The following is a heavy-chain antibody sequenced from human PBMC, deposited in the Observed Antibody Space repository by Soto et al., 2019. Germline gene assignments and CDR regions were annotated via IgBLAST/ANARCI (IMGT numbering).Heavy chain of an antibody. V-gene: IGHV3-30*18. J-gene: IGHJ6*02. CDR1: GFTFSSYG. CDR3: AKDELGYCSGGSCYNLYYYYYYGMDV. D-gene: IGHD2-15*01. CDR2: ISYDGSNK. Sequence: QVQLVESGGGVVQPGRSLRLSCAASGFTFSSYGMHWVRQAPGKGLEWVAVISYDGSNKYYADSVKGRFTISRDNSKNTLYLQMNSLRAEDTAVYYCAKDELGYCSGGSCYNLYYYYYYGMDVWGQGTTVTVSS.